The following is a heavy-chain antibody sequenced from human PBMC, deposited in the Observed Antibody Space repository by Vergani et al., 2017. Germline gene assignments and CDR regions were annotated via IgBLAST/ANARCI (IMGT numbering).Heavy chain of an antibody. D-gene: IGHD3-10*01. V-gene: IGHV3-30*19. Sequence: QVQLVESGGGVVQPGGSLRLSCAASGFTFSSYGMHWVRQAPGKGLEWVAVISYDGSNKYYADSVKGRFTISRDNSKHTLYLQMNSLRAEDTAVYYCASLRFGESPAGGAFDIWGQGTMVTVSS. CDR2: ISYDGSNK. CDR1: GFTFSSYG. J-gene: IGHJ3*02. CDR3: ASLRFGESPAGGAFDI.